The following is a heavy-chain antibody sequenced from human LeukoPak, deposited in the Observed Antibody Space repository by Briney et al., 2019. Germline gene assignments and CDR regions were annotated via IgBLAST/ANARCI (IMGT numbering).Heavy chain of an antibody. J-gene: IGHJ4*02. CDR3: ARHETYSSGWVDY. D-gene: IGHD6-19*01. CDR1: GVSVSSSGSY. V-gene: IGHV4-39*01. Sequence: SETLSLTCTVSGVSVSSSGSYWGWIRQPPGKGLEWIGNFYCSGSTYYNPSLKSRVTISVDTSKNQFSLRLSSVTAADTAVYYCARHETYSSGWVDYWGQGTLVTVSS. CDR2: FYCSGST.